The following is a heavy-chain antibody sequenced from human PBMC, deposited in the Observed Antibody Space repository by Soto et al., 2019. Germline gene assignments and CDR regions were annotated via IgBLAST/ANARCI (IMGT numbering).Heavy chain of an antibody. V-gene: IGHV1-8*02. CDR1: GGTFSSYA. J-gene: IGHJ5*02. D-gene: IGHD3-10*01. Sequence: ASVKVSCKASGGTFSSYAISWVRQAPGQGLEWMGGIIPIFGNTGYAQKFQGRVTMTRNTSISTAYMELSSLRSEDTAAYYCARGSPKTYYYGSGSYNNWFDPWGQGTLVTVSS. CDR3: ARGSPKTYYYGSGSYNNWFDP. CDR2: IIPIFGNT.